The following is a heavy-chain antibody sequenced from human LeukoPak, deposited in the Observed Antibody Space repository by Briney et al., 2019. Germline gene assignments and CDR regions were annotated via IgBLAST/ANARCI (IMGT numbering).Heavy chain of an antibody. V-gene: IGHV1-18*01. D-gene: IGHD2-2*01. CDR1: GYTFTSYG. Sequence: ASVKVSCKASGYTFTSYGISWVRQAPGQGLEWMGWISVHNGNINYAQKFQGRVTMTTDTSTGTAYTELRSLRSDDTAVYYCARGGDLVLVPAAFDYWGQGTLVTVSS. CDR2: ISVHNGNI. CDR3: ARGGDLVLVPAAFDY. J-gene: IGHJ4*02.